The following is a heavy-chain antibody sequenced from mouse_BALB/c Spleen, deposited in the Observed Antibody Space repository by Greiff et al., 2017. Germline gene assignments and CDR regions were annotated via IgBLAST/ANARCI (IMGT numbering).Heavy chain of an antibody. Sequence: DVKLVESGGGLVQPGGSMKLSCVASGFTFSNYWMNWVRQSPEKGLEWVAEIRLKSNNYATHYAESVKGRFTISRDDSKSSVYLQMNNLRAEDTGIYYCTRPYGNYDWFAYWGQGTLVTVSA. CDR3: TRPYGNYDWFAY. V-gene: IGHV6-6*02. J-gene: IGHJ3*01. CDR2: IRLKSNNYAT. CDR1: GFTFSNYW. D-gene: IGHD2-1*01.